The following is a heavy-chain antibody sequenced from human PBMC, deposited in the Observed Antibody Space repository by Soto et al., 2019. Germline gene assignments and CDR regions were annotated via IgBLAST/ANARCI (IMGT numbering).Heavy chain of an antibody. CDR1: GFSFSSYS. D-gene: IGHD5-12*01. J-gene: IGHJ3*02. CDR3: AKNSRPQKWLDAFDR. V-gene: IGHV3-23*01. Sequence: PGGSLRLSCAACGFSFSSYSLSWVRQAPGKGLEWVSGISGSGVSIDYIDSVKGRFTISRDNSKNTLYLQMNSLRAEDTAVYHCAKNSRPQKWLDAFDRWGNGTMLTVS. CDR2: ISGSGVSI.